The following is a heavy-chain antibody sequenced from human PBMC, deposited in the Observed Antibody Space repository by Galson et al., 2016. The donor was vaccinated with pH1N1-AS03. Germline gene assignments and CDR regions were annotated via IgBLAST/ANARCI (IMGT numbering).Heavy chain of an antibody. Sequence: SLRLSCAASGFTFSSYWISWVHQAPGKGLEWVANIKQDGSEKYYVDSVKGRFTISRDNAKNSVYLQMNSLRAEDTAVYYCAREIGGAGSYWGQGTLVTVSS. CDR3: AREIGGAGSY. D-gene: IGHD6-13*01. CDR1: GFTFSSYW. J-gene: IGHJ4*02. CDR2: IKQDGSEK. V-gene: IGHV3-7*01.